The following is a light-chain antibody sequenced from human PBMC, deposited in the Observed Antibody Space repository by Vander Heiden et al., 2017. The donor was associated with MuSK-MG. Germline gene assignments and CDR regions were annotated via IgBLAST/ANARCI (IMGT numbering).Light chain of an antibody. CDR2: AAS. CDR1: QSISSY. J-gene: IGKJ3*01. CDR3: HQSYSTPQT. Sequence: DIQMTQSPSSLSASVGDRVTITCRASQSISSYLNWYQQKPGKAPKLLIYAASSLQSAVPSRFSGSGSGTDFTLTISRLHPEDFATYYCHQSYSTPQTFGHGTKVDIK. V-gene: IGKV1-39*01.